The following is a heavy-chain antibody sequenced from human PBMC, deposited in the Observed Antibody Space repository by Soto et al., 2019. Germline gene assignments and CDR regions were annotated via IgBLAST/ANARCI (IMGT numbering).Heavy chain of an antibody. Sequence: EVQLLESGGGLVQPGGSLRLSCAASGFTFSSYAMSWVRQAPGKGLEWVSAISGSGGSTYYADSVKGRFTISRDNSKNTVYLQMNNLRAEDTAVYYCAKDRATFYYYYMDAWGKGTTVTVSS. D-gene: IGHD3-10*01. CDR3: AKDRATFYYYYMDA. CDR1: GFTFSSYA. CDR2: ISGSGGST. V-gene: IGHV3-23*01. J-gene: IGHJ6*03.